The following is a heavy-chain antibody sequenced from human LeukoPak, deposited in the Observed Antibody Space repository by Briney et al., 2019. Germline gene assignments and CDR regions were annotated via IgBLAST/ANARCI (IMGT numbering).Heavy chain of an antibody. CDR3: VRRGLDGSYLDY. CDR1: GFSLTSSGVG. D-gene: IGHD1-26*01. V-gene: IGHV2-5*01. CDR2: IYWTDEK. Sequence: SGPTLVKPTQTLTLTCTFSGFSLTSSGVGVGWIRQPPGKALEWLTLIYWTDEKHYSPSLRTRLTITKDTSNNQVVLTLTNMDPVDTATYYCVRRGLDGSYLDYWGQGTLVTVSS. J-gene: IGHJ4*02.